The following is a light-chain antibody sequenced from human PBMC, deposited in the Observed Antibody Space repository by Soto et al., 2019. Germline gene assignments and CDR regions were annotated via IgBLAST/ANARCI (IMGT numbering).Light chain of an antibody. CDR1: QSVCSRC. Sequence: EIVLTQSPGTLSLSPGEGGTLSCRASQSVCSRCLAWYQQKPGQAPRLLIFGASSRATGIPDTFSGSGSGTDFTLTIRRLEPEDAAVYYCQHYRSTPWTFGQGTKVEI. CDR2: GAS. V-gene: IGKV3-20*01. J-gene: IGKJ1*01. CDR3: QHYRSTPWT.